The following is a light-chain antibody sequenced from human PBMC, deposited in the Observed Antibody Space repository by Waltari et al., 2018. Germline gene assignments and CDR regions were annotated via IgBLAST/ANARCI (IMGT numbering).Light chain of an antibody. CDR3: QQYDGEVVT. J-gene: IGKJ4*01. CDR2: GTS. CDR1: QSGTSIS. Sequence: CRAIQSGTSISLTWYQQKLGQAPRLLIYGTSSRATGIPDRFSGSGSGTDFTLTISRLEPEDFAVYYCQQYDGEVVTFGGGTKVEI. V-gene: IGKV3-20*01.